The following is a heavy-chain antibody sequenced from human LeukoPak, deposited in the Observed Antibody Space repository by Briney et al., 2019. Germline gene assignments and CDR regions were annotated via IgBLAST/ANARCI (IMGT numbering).Heavy chain of an antibody. Sequence: PSETLSLTCTVSGGSISSSSYYWGWIRQPPGKGLEWIGSIYYSGSTYCNPSLKSRVTISVDTSKNQFSLKLSSVTAADTAVYYCARLPYHYDSSGDQRWVLWGQGTLVTVSS. D-gene: IGHD3-22*01. V-gene: IGHV4-39*01. CDR2: IYYSGST. CDR3: ARLPYHYDSSGDQRWVL. J-gene: IGHJ4*02. CDR1: GGSISSSSYY.